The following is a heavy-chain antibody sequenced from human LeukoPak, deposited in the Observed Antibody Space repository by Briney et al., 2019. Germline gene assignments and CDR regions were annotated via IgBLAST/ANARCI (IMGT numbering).Heavy chain of an antibody. Sequence: SETLSLTCTVSGGSVSSGSHYWSWIRQPPGKGLEWIGYIYYSGSTNYNPSLKSRVTISVDTSKNQFSLKLSSVTAADTAVYYCARDSVPYAFDIWGQGTMVTVSS. V-gene: IGHV4-61*01. CDR1: GGSVSSGSHY. CDR3: ARDSVPYAFDI. J-gene: IGHJ3*02. D-gene: IGHD6-6*01. CDR2: IYYSGST.